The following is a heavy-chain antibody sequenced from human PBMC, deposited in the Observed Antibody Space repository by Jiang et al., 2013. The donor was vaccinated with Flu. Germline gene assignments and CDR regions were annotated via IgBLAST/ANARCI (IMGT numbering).Heavy chain of an antibody. CDR3: ARRIAVAGIAFDI. D-gene: IGHD6-19*01. Sequence: GAEVKKPGASVKVSCKASGYTFTGYYMHWVRQAPGQGLEWMGWINPNSGGTNYAQKFQGRVTMTRDTSISTAYMELSRLRSDDTAVYYCARRIAVAGIAFDIWGQGAMVTVSS. V-gene: IGHV1-2*02. J-gene: IGHJ3*02. CDR2: INPNSGGT. CDR1: GYTFTGYY.